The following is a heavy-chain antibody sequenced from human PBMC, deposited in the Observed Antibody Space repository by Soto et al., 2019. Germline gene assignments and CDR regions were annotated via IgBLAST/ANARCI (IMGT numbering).Heavy chain of an antibody. J-gene: IGHJ6*02. V-gene: IGHV1-69*12. CDR1: GGTFSSYA. D-gene: IGHD6-6*01. CDR2: IIPIFGTA. CDR3: ARDQAARPPRVYYYGMDV. Sequence: QVQLVQSGAEVKKPGSSVKVSCKASGGTFSSYAISWVRQAPGQGLEWMGGIIPIFGTANYAQKFQGRVTITADESTSTAYMELSSLRSEDTAVYYCARDQAARPPRVYYYGMDVWGQGTTVTVSS.